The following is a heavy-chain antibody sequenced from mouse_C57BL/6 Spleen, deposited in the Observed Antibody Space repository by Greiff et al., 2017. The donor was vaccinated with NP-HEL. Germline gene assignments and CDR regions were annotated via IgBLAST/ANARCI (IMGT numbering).Heavy chain of an antibody. V-gene: IGHV1-7*01. D-gene: IGHD4-1*01. CDR2: INPSSGYT. CDR3: ARWGTDWDACYAMDY. CDR1: GYTFTSYW. Sequence: VQLQQSGAELAKPGASVKLSCKASGYTFTSYWMHWVKQRPGQGLEWIGYINPSSGYTKYNQKFKDKATLTADESSSPAYMQLSSRTYEDSAVYYCARWGTDWDACYAMDYWGQGTSVTVAS. J-gene: IGHJ4*01.